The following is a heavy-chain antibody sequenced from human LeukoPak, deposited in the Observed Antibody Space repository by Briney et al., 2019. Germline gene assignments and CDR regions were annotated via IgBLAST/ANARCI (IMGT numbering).Heavy chain of an antibody. J-gene: IGHJ4*02. V-gene: IGHV4-30-4*07. CDR2: VFDSGST. CDR1: VVAISREGYS. CDR3: ARGSKYQLLGLDY. D-gene: IGHD2-2*01. Sequence: SETLSLTCDVSVVAISREGYSWSWIRQPPGEGLEWVGYVFDSGSTYYTPSLKSRVAVSMDTSKNQFSLKVNSVTAADTAVYYCARGSKYQLLGLDYWGQGTLVTVSS.